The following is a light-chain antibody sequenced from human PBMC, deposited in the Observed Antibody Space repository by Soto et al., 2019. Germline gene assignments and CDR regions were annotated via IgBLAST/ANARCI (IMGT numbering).Light chain of an antibody. CDR3: QSYDSSLSGS. V-gene: IGLV1-40*01. J-gene: IGLJ3*02. CDR1: SSNIGAGYD. Sequence: QSVLTQPPSVSGAPGQRVTISCTGSSSNIGAGYDVHWYQQLPGTAPKLLIYGNSTRPSGVPDRFSGSKSGTSASLAITGLQAEDEADYYCQSYDSSLSGSFGGGTKLTVL. CDR2: GNS.